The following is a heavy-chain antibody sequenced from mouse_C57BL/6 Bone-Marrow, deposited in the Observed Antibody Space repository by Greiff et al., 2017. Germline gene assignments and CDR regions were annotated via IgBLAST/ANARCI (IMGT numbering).Heavy chain of an antibody. D-gene: IGHD2-3*01. CDR1: GFTFSDYG. CDR3: ARGGWLGYAMDY. J-gene: IGHJ4*01. CDR2: FSSGGSPI. Sequence: EVMLVESGGGLVKPGGSLKLSCAASGFTFSDYGMHWVRQAPEKGLGWVAYFSSGGSPIYYADTVKGRFTISRDNAKNTLFLQMPSRRSEDTAMYYCARGGWLGYAMDYWGQGTSVTVAS. V-gene: IGHV5-17*01.